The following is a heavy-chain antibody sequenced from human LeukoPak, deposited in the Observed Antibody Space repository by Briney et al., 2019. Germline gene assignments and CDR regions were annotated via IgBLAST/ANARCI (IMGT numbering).Heavy chain of an antibody. J-gene: IGHJ6*03. CDR3: ARTPYSNYAYYYYMDV. Sequence: ASVKVSCKASGYTFTSYGISWVRQAPGQGLEWMGWISAYNGNTNYAQKLQGRVTMTTDTSTSTAYMELRSLRSYDTAVYYCARTPYSNYAYYYYMDVWGKGTTVTVSS. CDR2: ISAYNGNT. V-gene: IGHV1-18*01. D-gene: IGHD4-11*01. CDR1: GYTFTSYG.